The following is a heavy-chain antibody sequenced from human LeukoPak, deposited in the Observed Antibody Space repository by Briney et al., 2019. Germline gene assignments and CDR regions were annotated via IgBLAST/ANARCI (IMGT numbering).Heavy chain of an antibody. D-gene: IGHD6-6*01. CDR3: ARAGPIAARLRVGAFDI. J-gene: IGHJ3*02. CDR2: IIPIFGTA. CDR1: GSTFSSYA. V-gene: IGHV1-69*05. Sequence: SVKVSCKASGSTFSSYAISWVRQAPGQGLEWMGGIIPIFGTANYAQKFQGRVTITTDESTSTAYMELSSLRSEDTAVYYCARAGPIAARLRVGAFDIWGQGTMVTVSS.